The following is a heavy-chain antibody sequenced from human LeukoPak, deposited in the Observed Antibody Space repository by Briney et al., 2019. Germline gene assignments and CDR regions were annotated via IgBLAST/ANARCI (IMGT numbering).Heavy chain of an antibody. J-gene: IGHJ3*02. V-gene: IGHV4-31*03. Sequence: ASQTLSLTCTVSGGSISSGGYYWSWVRQHPGKGLEWIEYIYYSGSTYYNPSLKSRVTISVDTSKNQFSLKLSSVTAADTAVYYCARAGVYYYDSSGNDDAFDIWGQGTMVTVSS. D-gene: IGHD3-22*01. CDR2: IYYSGST. CDR3: ARAGVYYYDSSGNDDAFDI. CDR1: GGSISSGGYY.